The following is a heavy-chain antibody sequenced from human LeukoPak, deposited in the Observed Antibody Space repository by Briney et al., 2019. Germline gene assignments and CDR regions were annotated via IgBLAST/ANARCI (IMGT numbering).Heavy chain of an antibody. CDR1: GYTFTGYY. J-gene: IGHJ6*02. D-gene: IGHD3-10*01. Sequence: ASVKVSYQACGYTFTGYYLHWVRQPPGRGFEGMEWINPNSGGKHYAQKFQGRVTMTRDTSISTAYMELSRLRSDDTAVYYCARAYYYGSGSFTYYYGMDVWGQGTTVTVSS. CDR3: ARAYYYGSGSFTYYYGMDV. CDR2: INPNSGGK. V-gene: IGHV1-2*02.